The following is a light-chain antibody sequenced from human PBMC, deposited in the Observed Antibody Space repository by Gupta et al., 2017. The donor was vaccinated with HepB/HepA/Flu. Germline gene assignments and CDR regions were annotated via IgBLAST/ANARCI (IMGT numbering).Light chain of an antibody. V-gene: IGLV3-21*04. CDR1: NIGSKS. CDR3: QVWDTGSDHVV. Sequence: SYVLTQPPSLSVAPGETARITCGGNNIGSKSVHWYQQKPGQAPVLVIQFDGDRPSGIPERFSGSNHGNTATLSFSGVEAGDEADYYCQVWDTGSDHVVFGGGTKLTVL. CDR2: FDG. J-gene: IGLJ2*01.